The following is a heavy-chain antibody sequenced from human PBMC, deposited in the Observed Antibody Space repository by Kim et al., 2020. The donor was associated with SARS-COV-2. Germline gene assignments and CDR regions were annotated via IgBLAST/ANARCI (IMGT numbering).Heavy chain of an antibody. Sequence: GGSLRPSCAASGFTFSSYAMHWVRQAPGKGLEWVAVISYDGSNKYYADSVKGRFTISRDNSKNTLYLQMNSLRAEDTAVYYCARDGRVEMATIGFDYWGQGTLVTVSS. CDR2: ISYDGSNK. V-gene: IGHV3-30*04. CDR3: ARDGRVEMATIGFDY. D-gene: IGHD5-12*01. CDR1: GFTFSSYA. J-gene: IGHJ4*02.